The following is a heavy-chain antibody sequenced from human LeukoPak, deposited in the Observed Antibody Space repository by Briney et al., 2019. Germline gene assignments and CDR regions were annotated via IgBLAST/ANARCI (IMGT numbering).Heavy chain of an antibody. CDR1: GYTFTGYY. D-gene: IGHD1-26*01. J-gene: IGHJ6*03. CDR2: INPNSGGT. Sequence: ASVKVSCKASGYTFTGYYMHWVRQAPGQGLEWMGWINPNSGGTNYAQKFQGRVTMTRDTSISTAYMELSRLRSEDTAVYYCARSVSGSYSDYYYMDVWGKGTTVTVSS. CDR3: ARSVSGSYSDYYYMDV. V-gene: IGHV1-2*02.